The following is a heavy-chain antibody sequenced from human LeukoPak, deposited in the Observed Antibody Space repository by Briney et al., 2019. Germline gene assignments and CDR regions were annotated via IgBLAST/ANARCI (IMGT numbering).Heavy chain of an antibody. V-gene: IGHV4-4*07. D-gene: IGHD6-19*01. J-gene: IGHJ4*02. Sequence: SETLSLTCTVSGGSISSYYWSWIRQPAGKGLEWIGRIYTSGSTNYNPSLKSRVTMSVDTSKNQFSLKLSSVTTADTAVYYCASAIAVAGYFDYWGQGTLVTVSS. CDR3: ASAIAVAGYFDY. CDR1: GGSISSYY. CDR2: IYTSGST.